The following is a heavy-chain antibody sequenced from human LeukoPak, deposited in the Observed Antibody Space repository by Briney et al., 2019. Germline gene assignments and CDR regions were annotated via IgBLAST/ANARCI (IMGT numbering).Heavy chain of an antibody. J-gene: IGHJ4*02. CDR1: GYTFTSYD. CDR2: MNPNSGNT. Sequence: ASVKVSCKASGYTFTSYDINWVRQATGQGLEWMGWMNPNSGNTGYAQKFQGRVTMTRNTSISTAYMELSSLRSEDTAVYYCAGVFNRYSYGTPPRYWGQGTLVTVSS. V-gene: IGHV1-8*01. CDR3: AGVFNRYSYGTPPRY. D-gene: IGHD5-18*01.